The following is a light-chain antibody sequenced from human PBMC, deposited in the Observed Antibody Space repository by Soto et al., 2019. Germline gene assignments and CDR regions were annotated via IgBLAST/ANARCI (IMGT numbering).Light chain of an antibody. CDR3: AAWDDSLKAWV. CDR2: TNN. V-gene: IGLV1-44*01. CDR1: TSNIGSRT. Sequence: QLVLTQPPSASGAPGQRVTISCSGTTSNIGSRTVNWYQQLPGTAPKLLIYTNNQRPSGVPDRFSGSKSGTSASLAISGLQSEDEADYYCAAWDDSLKAWVFGGGTKVTVL. J-gene: IGLJ3*02.